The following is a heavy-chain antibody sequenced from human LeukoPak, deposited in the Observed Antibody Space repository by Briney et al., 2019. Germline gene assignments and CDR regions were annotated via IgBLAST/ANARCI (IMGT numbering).Heavy chain of an antibody. CDR1: GGTFSNSG. CDR2: IIPMVGIT. Sequence: ASVKVSCKASGGTFSNSGFTWVRQAPGQGLAWMGGIIPMVGITYYAQKFQGRVTVTTDESKSTAYMEVSSLSSEDTAVYYCASGLSGTLRHMDVWGKGTMVTVSS. CDR3: ASGLSGTLRHMDV. V-gene: IGHV1-69*05. J-gene: IGHJ6*03. D-gene: IGHD1-20*01.